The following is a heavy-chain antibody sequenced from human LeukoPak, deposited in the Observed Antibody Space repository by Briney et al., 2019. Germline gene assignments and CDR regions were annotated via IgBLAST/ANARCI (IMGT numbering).Heavy chain of an antibody. CDR3: ARVKYNWNDGAKAFDI. CDR2: ISSSGSTI. Sequence: GGSLRLSCAASGFTFSSYEMNWVRQAPGKGLEWVSYISSSGSTIYYADSVKGRFTISRDNAKSSLYLQMNSLRAEDTAVYYCARVKYNWNDGAKAFDIWGQGTMVTVSS. D-gene: IGHD1-1*01. V-gene: IGHV3-48*03. CDR1: GFTFSSYE. J-gene: IGHJ3*02.